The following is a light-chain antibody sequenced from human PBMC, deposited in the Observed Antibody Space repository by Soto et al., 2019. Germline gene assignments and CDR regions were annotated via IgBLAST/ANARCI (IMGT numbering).Light chain of an antibody. CDR1: QSVSSK. Sequence: EIVMTQSPATLPVSPGERVTLSCRASQSVSSKLVWYQQKPGQAPRLLIYGASTRATGIPARFSGSGSGTEFTLSISSLQSEDFALYYCQQYDEWPQTFGQGTKVEIK. CDR3: QQYDEWPQT. CDR2: GAS. J-gene: IGKJ1*01. V-gene: IGKV3-15*01.